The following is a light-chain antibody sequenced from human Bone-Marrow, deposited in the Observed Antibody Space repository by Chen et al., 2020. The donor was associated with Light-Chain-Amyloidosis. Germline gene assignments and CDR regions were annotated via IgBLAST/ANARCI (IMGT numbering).Light chain of an antibody. CDR3: QQYGTSPLT. CDR2: GSS. J-gene: IGKJ4*01. Sequence: EIVLTQSPDTLSLSPGEGANLSCRASQTISSNYLTWYQQKFGQAPRLLIYGSSSRATGIPDRFTGSGSGTDFTLTINRLEPEDFEMYYCQQYGTSPLTFGGGTKVEIK. V-gene: IGKV3-20*01. CDR1: QTISSNY.